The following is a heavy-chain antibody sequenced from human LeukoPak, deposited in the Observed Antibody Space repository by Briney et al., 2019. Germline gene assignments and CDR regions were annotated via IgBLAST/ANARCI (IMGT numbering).Heavy chain of an antibody. V-gene: IGHV3-53*01. CDR1: GFTVSSNY. D-gene: IGHD1-26*01. CDR3: ARSRLELGGFGRSVFDY. J-gene: IGHJ4*02. Sequence: GGSLRLSCAASGFTVSSNYMSWVRQAPGKGLEWVSVIYSGGSTYYADSVKGRFTISRDNSKNTLYLQMNSLRAEDTAVYYCARSRLELGGFGRSVFDYWGQGTLVTVSS. CDR2: IYSGGST.